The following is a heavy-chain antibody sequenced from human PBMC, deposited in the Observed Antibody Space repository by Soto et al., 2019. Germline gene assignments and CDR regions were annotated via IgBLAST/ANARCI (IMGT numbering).Heavy chain of an antibody. CDR2: IIPIFGTA. V-gene: IGHV1-69*06. CDR1: GGTFSSCA. J-gene: IGHJ4*02. D-gene: IGHD2-21*01. Sequence: QVQLVQSGAEVKKPGSSVKVSYKASGGTFSSCAISWVRQAPGQGLEWMGGIIPIFGTANYAQKFQGRVTITADKSTSTAYMELSSLRSEDTAVYYCAREGDGYNSDYFDYWGQGTLVTVSS. CDR3: AREGDGYNSDYFDY.